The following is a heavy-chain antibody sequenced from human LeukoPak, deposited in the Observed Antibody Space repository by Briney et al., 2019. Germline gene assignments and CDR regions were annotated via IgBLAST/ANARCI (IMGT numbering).Heavy chain of an antibody. Sequence: PGRSLRLSCAASGFTFSSYAMHWVRQAPGKGLEWVAVISYDGSNKYYADSVKGRFTISRDNSKNTLYLQMNSLRAEDTAVYYCAKDVLLYYDYVWGSYRSSYFDYWGQGTLVTVSS. D-gene: IGHD3-16*02. CDR3: AKDVLLYYDYVWGSYRSSYFDY. V-gene: IGHV3-30-3*01. CDR1: GFTFSSYA. CDR2: ISYDGSNK. J-gene: IGHJ4*02.